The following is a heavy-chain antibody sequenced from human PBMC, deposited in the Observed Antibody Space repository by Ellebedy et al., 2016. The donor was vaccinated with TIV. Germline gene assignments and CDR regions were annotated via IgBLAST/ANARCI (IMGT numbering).Heavy chain of an antibody. V-gene: IGHV3-64D*06. J-gene: IGHJ4*02. D-gene: IGHD3-10*01. CDR3: VKDREVLLWFGESPTFDY. Sequence: PGGSLRLSCSASGFTFSSYAMHWVRQAPGKGLEYVSAISSNGGSTYYADSVKGRFTISRDNSKNTLYLQMSSLRAEDTAVYYCVKDREVLLWFGESPTFDYWGQGTLVTVSS. CDR2: ISSNGGST. CDR1: GFTFSSYA.